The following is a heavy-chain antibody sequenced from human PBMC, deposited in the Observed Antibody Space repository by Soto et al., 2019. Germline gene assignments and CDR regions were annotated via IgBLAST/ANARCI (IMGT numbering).Heavy chain of an antibody. CDR1: GGSFSGYY. Sequence: KASETLSLTCAVYGGSFSGYYWSWIRQPPGKGLEWIGEINHSGSTNYNPSLKSRVTISVDTSKNQFSMKLSSVTAADTAVYYCARGREDYYGSGQASDYWGQGTLVTVSS. CDR2: INHSGST. D-gene: IGHD3-10*01. CDR3: ARGREDYYGSGQASDY. V-gene: IGHV4-34*01. J-gene: IGHJ4*02.